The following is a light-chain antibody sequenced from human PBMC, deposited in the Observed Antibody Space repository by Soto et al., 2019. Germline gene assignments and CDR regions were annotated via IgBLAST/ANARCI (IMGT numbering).Light chain of an antibody. J-gene: IGLJ2*01. CDR1: SSNIGAGFD. Sequence: QTVVTQPPSVSGAPGQRVTISCTGSSSNIGAGFDVHWYQHLPGTAPKLLIFGNSNRPSGVPDRFSGSKSGTSASLAITGLQAEDEADYYCQSYDSSLGGSGVFGGGTKLTDL. CDR2: GNS. V-gene: IGLV1-40*01. CDR3: QSYDSSLGGSGV.